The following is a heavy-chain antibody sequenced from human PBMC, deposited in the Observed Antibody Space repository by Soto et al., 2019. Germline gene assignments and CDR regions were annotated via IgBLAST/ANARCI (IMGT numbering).Heavy chain of an antibody. V-gene: IGHV3-13*04. CDR1: GFTFSSYD. D-gene: IGHD6-19*01. Sequence: EVQLVESGGGLVQPGGSLRFSCAASGFTFSSYDMHWVRQATGKGLEWVSAIGTAGDTYYPGSVKGRFTISRENAKNSLYLQMNSLRAGDTAVYYCARGRVAGDFDYWGQGTLVTVSS. CDR2: IGTAGDT. CDR3: ARGRVAGDFDY. J-gene: IGHJ4*02.